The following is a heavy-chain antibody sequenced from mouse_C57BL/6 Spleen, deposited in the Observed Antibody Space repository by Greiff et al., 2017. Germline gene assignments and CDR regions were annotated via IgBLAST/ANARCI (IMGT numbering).Heavy chain of an antibody. CDR3: ARTGYYGSSYNAMDY. CDR1: GFTFSSYA. J-gene: IGHJ4*01. Sequence: EVKLMESGGGLVKPGGSLKLSCAASGFTFSSYAMSWVRQTPEKRLEWVATISDGGSYTYYPDNVKGRFTISRDNAKNNLYLQMSHLKSEDTAMYYCARTGYYGSSYNAMDYWGQGTSVTVSS. CDR2: ISDGGSYT. V-gene: IGHV5-4*03. D-gene: IGHD1-1*01.